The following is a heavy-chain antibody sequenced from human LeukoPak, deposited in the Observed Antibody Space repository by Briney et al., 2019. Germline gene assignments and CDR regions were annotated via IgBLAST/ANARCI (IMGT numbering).Heavy chain of an antibody. J-gene: IGHJ4*02. CDR3: ARDPSIYDSSGYYGPDDYYFDY. CDR1: GFTFSSYS. V-gene: IGHV3-21*01. CDR2: ISSSSSYI. Sequence: GGSLGLSCAASGFTFSSYSMNWVRQAPGKGLEWVSSISSSSSYIYYADSVKGRFTISRDNAKNSLYLQMNSLRAEDTAVYYCARDPSIYDSSGYYGPDDYYFDYWGQGTLVTVSS. D-gene: IGHD3-22*01.